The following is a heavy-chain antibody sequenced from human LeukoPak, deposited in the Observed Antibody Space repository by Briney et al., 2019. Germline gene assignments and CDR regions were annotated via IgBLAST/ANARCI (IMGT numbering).Heavy chain of an antibody. J-gene: IGHJ4*02. Sequence: GGSLRLSCAASGFTVSSNYMSWVRQAPGKGLEWVSVIYSGGSTYYADSVKGRFTIPRDNSKNTLYLQMNSLRAEDTAVYYCAGAAYASSPDYWGQGTLVTVSS. CDR1: GFTVSSNY. D-gene: IGHD6-13*01. CDR2: IYSGGST. V-gene: IGHV3-53*01. CDR3: AGAAYASSPDY.